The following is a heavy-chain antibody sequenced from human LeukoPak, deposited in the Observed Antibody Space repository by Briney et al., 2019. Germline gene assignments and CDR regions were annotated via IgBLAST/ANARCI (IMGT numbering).Heavy chain of an antibody. CDR3: ARDLLGATTLEY. CDR2: INPSGGST. CDR1: GYTFTSYG. V-gene: IGHV1-46*01. Sequence: ASVKVSCKASGYTFTSYGISWVRQAPGQGIEWMGIINPSGGSTSYAQKFQGRVTMTRDTSTSTVYMELSSLRSEDTAVYYCARDLLGATTLEYWGQGTLVTVSS. J-gene: IGHJ4*02. D-gene: IGHD1-26*01.